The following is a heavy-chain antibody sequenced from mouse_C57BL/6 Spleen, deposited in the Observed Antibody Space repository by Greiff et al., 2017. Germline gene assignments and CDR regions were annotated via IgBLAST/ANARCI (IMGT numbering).Heavy chain of an antibody. CDR3: ARKVSYYAMDY. Sequence: QVQLQQPGAELVKPGASVKMSCKASGYTFTSYRINWVKQRPGKGLEWIGDIYPGSGSTTYNEKFKGKATLTVDTSSSTAYMQLSSLTSEDSAVYYCARKVSYYAMDYWGQGTSVTVSS. CDR1: GYTFTSYR. CDR2: IYPGSGST. D-gene: IGHD2-14*01. J-gene: IGHJ4*01. V-gene: IGHV1-55*01.